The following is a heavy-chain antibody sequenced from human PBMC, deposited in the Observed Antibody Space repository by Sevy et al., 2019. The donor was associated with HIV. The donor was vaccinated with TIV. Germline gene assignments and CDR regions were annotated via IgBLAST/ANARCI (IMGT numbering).Heavy chain of an antibody. CDR1: GFTFSSYV. CDR3: AKEEFSGYVY. Sequence: GGSLRLSCAASGFTFSSYVISWVRQAPGKGLEWVSTISGSGGSTYYADSVKGRFTISRDNSKNTVDLQVNSLRAEDTAVYYCAKEEFSGYVYWGQGTLVTVSS. V-gene: IGHV3-23*01. D-gene: IGHD5-12*01. CDR2: ISGSGGST. J-gene: IGHJ4*02.